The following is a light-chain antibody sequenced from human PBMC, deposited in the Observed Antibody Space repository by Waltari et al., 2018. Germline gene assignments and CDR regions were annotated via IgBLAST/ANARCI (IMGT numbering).Light chain of an antibody. CDR3: MQRKEFPFT. J-gene: IGKJ1*01. Sequence: DIVMTQSPLSLPVTPGEPASISCRSSQSLFDTDDGNTYLDWYLQKPGQSPQLLIYRVSSRASGVPDRFRGSGSGTDFTLRISRVEAEDVGLYYCMQRKEFPFTFGQGTKVEIK. CDR2: RVS. V-gene: IGKV2-40*01. CDR1: QSLFDTDDGNTY.